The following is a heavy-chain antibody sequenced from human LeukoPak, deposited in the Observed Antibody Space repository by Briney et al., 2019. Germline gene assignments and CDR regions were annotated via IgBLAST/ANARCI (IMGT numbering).Heavy chain of an antibody. J-gene: IGHJ4*02. D-gene: IGHD3-10*01. Sequence: ASVKVSCKASGYTFTGYYMHWVRQAPGQGPEWMGWINPNSGGTNYAQKFQGRVTMTRDTSISTAYMELSRLRSDDTAVYYCARAPLYYYGSGSLDYWGQGTLVTVSS. CDR1: GYTFTGYY. CDR3: ARAPLYYYGSGSLDY. CDR2: INPNSGGT. V-gene: IGHV1-2*02.